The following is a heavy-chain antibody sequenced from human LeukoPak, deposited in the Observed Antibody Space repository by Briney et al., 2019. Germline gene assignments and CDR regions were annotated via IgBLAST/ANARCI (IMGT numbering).Heavy chain of an antibody. J-gene: IGHJ4*02. D-gene: IGHD3-22*01. CDR1: GLTFSSYA. CDR3: AREVVPDSSGYSEYYFDY. V-gene: IGHV3-30-3*01. CDR2: ISYDGSNK. Sequence: GGSLRLSCAASGLTFSSYAMHWVRQAPGKGLGWVAVISYDGSNKYYADSVKGRFTISRDNSKNTLYLQMNSLRAEDTAVYYCAREVVPDSSGYSEYYFDYWGQGTLVTVSS.